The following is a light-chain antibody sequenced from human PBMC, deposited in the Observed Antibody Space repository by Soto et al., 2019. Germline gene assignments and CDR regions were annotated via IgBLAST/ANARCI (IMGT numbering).Light chain of an antibody. CDR1: QNVGTY. J-gene: IGKJ2*01. V-gene: IGKV3-11*01. Sequence: EIVLTQSPDTLSLSPGERATLSCRASQNVGTYLTRFQQKHGQAPRRLIYDASTRVSGVPARFSGSGSGTDFTLTISSLVPEDFAVYYSQQCSEWPMYTFGQGTKLEIK. CDR3: QQCSEWPMYT. CDR2: DAS.